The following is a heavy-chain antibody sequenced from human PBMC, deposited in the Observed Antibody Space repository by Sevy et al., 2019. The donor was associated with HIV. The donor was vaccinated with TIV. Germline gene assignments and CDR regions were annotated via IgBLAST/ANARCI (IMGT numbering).Heavy chain of an antibody. CDR2: IWSDGYFK. CDR1: GFTFSSYA. J-gene: IGHJ4*02. Sequence: GGSLRLSCEASGFTFSSYAMHWVRQAPGKGLEWVAIIWSDGYFKSFRDSVKGRFTVSRDNSQNTLYLQMNSLRVEDTVIYYCARGGYYYDNAASYAFDSWGQGTLVTVSS. V-gene: IGHV3-33*01. CDR3: ARGGYYYDNAASYAFDS. D-gene: IGHD3-22*01.